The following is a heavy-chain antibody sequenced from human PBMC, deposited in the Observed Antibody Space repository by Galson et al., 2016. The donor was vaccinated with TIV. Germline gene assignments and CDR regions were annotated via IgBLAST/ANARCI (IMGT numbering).Heavy chain of an antibody. J-gene: IGHJ6*02. V-gene: IGHV4-30-4*01. CDR1: GAPIRDGDSF. CDR2: IYYSGRT. CDR3: ARKAGYYYYAMDV. Sequence: LSLTCTVSGAPIRDGDSFWSWIRQSPGKGLEWIGYIYYSGRTFYNPSLTSRITISVDTSKNQFSVKLTSVTAADTAVYYCARKAGYYYYAMDVWGQGTTVTVSS.